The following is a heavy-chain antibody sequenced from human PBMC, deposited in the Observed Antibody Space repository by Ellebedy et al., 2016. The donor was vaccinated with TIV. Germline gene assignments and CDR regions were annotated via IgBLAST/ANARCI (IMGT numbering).Heavy chain of an antibody. CDR3: ARTDPWQPIDD. CDR1: GGSVSSTRSY. CDR2: VYYSGSP. V-gene: IGHV4-39*01. D-gene: IGHD2-21*02. J-gene: IGHJ4*02. Sequence: MPGGSLRLSCSVPGGSVSSTRSYWAWIRQPPGKGLEYIGSVYYSGSPYYNPSFKSRVTLSADTSKNQFSLNLRTVTAADTAVYYCARTDPWQPIDDWGQGILVSVSS.